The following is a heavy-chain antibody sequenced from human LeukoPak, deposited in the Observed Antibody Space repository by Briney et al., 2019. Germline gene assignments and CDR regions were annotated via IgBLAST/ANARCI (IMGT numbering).Heavy chain of an antibody. CDR2: ISSGGDST. J-gene: IGHJ4*02. CDR1: GFTFSSYV. V-gene: IGHV3-23*01. Sequence: GGSLRLSCAASGFTFSSYVLGWVRQAPGQGLEWVSTISSGGDSTSYADSVKGRFAISRDNSQSTLFLQLNSLRAEDTAVYYCAKGHGSGWYGYFDYWGRGTLVTVSS. D-gene: IGHD6-19*01. CDR3: AKGHGSGWYGYFDY.